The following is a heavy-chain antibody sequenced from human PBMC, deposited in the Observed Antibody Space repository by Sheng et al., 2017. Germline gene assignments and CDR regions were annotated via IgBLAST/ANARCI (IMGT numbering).Heavy chain of an antibody. D-gene: IGHD1-7*01. CDR2: LYSGGST. Sequence: MHWVRQVPGKGLVWVSVLYSGGSTDYADSVKGRFTISRDNSKNTLYLQMNSLRVEDTAVYYCARDPGNYNGMDVWGQGTTVTVSS. CDR3: ARDPGNYNGMDV. V-gene: IGHV3-53*01. J-gene: IGHJ6*02.